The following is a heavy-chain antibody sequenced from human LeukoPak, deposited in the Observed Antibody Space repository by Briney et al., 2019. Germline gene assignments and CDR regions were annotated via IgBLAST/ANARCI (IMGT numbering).Heavy chain of an antibody. Sequence: SETLSLTCTVSGDSIRSSSYHWGWIRQPPGKGLEWIGSIYYSGSTYNNRSLKRRLTISIDTSKNQFSLRLSSVTAADTAVYYCTREVEGYSYASGRFLHFNPWGQGTLVTVSS. CDR1: GDSIRSSSYH. J-gene: IGHJ5*02. CDR2: IYYSGST. CDR3: TREVEGYSYASGRFLHFNP. D-gene: IGHD3-10*01. V-gene: IGHV4-39*02.